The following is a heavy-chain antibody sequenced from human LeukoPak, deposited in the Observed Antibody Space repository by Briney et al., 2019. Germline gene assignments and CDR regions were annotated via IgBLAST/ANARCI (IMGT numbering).Heavy chain of an antibody. J-gene: IGHJ3*02. D-gene: IGHD2-15*01. CDR1: GGSISGYY. CDR2: FYNSGST. V-gene: IGHV4-4*07. Sequence: SETLSLTCTVSGGSISGYYWSWIRQPAGKGLEWIGRFYNSGSTKYNPSLKSRVTISVDTSKNQFSLKLSSVTAADTAVYYCARLTVVVVAATPGAFDIWGQGTMVTVSS. CDR3: ARLTVVVVAATPGAFDI.